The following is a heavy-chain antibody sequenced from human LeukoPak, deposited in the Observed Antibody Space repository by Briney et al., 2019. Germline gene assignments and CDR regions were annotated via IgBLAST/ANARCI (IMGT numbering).Heavy chain of an antibody. Sequence: GGSLRLSCAASGFTFSSYGMHWVRQAPGKGLEWVAVISYDGSNKYYADSVKGRFTISRDNSKNTLYLQMNSLRAEDTAVYYCAKEMGYSSSWYGDNWFDPWGQGTLVTVSS. V-gene: IGHV3-30*18. D-gene: IGHD6-13*01. CDR1: GFTFSSYG. CDR2: ISYDGSNK. CDR3: AKEMGYSSSWYGDNWFDP. J-gene: IGHJ5*02.